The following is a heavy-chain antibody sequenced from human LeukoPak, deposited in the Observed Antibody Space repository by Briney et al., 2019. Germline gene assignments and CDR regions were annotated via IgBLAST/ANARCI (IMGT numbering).Heavy chain of an antibody. CDR3: ARGRWLQLNYYYYGMDV. J-gene: IGHJ6*02. CDR1: GYSFTSYW. D-gene: IGHD5-24*01. V-gene: IGHV5-51*01. Sequence: GESLKISCKGSGYSFTSYWIGWVRQMPGKGLEWKGIIYPGDSDTRYSPSFQGQVTISADKSISTAYLQWSSLKASDTAMYYCARGRWLQLNYYYYGMDVWGQGTTVTVSS. CDR2: IYPGDSDT.